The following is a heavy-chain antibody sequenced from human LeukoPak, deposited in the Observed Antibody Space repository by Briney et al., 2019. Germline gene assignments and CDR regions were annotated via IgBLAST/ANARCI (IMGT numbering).Heavy chain of an antibody. D-gene: IGHD5-24*01. J-gene: IGHJ4*02. CDR1: GFTFSSYA. V-gene: IGHV3-23*01. Sequence: GGSLRLSCAASGFTFSSYAMSWVRQAPGKGLEWVSAISGSGGSTYYADSVKGRFTISRDNSKNTLYLQMNSLRAEDTAVYYCAKAGDGYNYVFGDYWGQGTLVTVSS. CDR2: ISGSGGST. CDR3: AKAGDGYNYVFGDY.